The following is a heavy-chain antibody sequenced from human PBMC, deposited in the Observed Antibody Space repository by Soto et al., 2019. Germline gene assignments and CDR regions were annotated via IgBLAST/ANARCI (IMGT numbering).Heavy chain of an antibody. V-gene: IGHV3-11*06. J-gene: IGHJ6*02. CDR3: SRSSGRRHVFTFHYRLDV. CDR1: GFSVGDNY. CDR2: SSSSGGYT. D-gene: IGHD3-16*01. Sequence: QVQLVESGGGLVEPGGSLRLSCAASGFSVGDNYMTWIRQAPGKGLEWLSYSSSSGGYTNYADSVKGRFTISRDNAKNSLYLAMGRLRGEDTALYFRSRSSGRRHVFTFHYRLDVLGQGTTVTVSS.